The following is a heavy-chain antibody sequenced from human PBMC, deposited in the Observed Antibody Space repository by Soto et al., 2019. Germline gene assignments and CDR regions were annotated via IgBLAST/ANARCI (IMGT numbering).Heavy chain of an antibody. CDR3: ARDSSSWSIWFDP. J-gene: IGHJ5*02. D-gene: IGHD6-13*01. CDR2: ISTTGAYI. CDR1: GFTFNNYN. V-gene: IGHV3-21*01. Sequence: EVQLVESGGGLVKPGGSPRLSCAASGFTFNNYNMNWVRQAPGKGLEWVSSISTTGAYIQYADSVKGRFTISRDNAKNSLYLQMNSLRAEDTAVYYCARDSSSWSIWFDPWGQGTLVTVSS.